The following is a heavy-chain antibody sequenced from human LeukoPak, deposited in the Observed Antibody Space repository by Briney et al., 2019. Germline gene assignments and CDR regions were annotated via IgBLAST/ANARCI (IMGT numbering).Heavy chain of an antibody. D-gene: IGHD2-15*01. CDR3: ARIDRSGAYDS. CDR2: INPSSGGT. J-gene: IGHJ4*02. V-gene: IGHV1-46*01. CDR1: GYTFTGYY. Sequence: ASVKVSCKASGYTFTGYYMHWVRQAPGQGLEWMGIINPSSGGTSYAQKFQGRVTMTRDTSTSTVYMGLSSLRSEDTAVYYCARIDRSGAYDSWGQGTLVTVSS.